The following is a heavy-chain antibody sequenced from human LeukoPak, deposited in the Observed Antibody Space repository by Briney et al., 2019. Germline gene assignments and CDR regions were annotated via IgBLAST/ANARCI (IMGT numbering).Heavy chain of an antibody. V-gene: IGHV3-9*01. CDR1: GFTFADHA. D-gene: IGHD2-21*01. CDR2: ISWYSGNI. CDR3: ARDVWRRAFYYAMDV. J-gene: IGHJ6*02. Sequence: GGSLRLSCVAAGFTFADHAIHWVRQAPGKCLEWVSSISWYSGNIGYADSVKGRFSISRDNAKNTLYLEMNSLRTDDTALYFCARDVWRRAFYYAMDVWGLGTTVAVSS.